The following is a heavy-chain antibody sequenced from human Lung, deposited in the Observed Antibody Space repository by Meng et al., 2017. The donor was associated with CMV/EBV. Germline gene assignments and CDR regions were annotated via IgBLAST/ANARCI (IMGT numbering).Heavy chain of an antibody. Sequence: SETXSLXXTVSGGSITSSTYYWGWIRQPPGKGLEWLGTTYYRGSTYYNPSLKSRVTISIDTSKIQFSLRLTSVTAADTAVYYCARGVGVYNFWTGSEPNGAYDTWGQGTMVXVSS. V-gene: IGHV4-39*07. CDR2: TYYRGST. D-gene: IGHD3/OR15-3a*01. CDR1: GGSITSSTYY. J-gene: IGHJ3*02. CDR3: ARGVGVYNFWTGSEPNGAYDT.